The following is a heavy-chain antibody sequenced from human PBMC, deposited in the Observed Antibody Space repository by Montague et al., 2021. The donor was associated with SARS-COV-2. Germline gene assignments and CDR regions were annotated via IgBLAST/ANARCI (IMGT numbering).Heavy chain of an antibody. J-gene: IGHJ4*02. V-gene: IGHV4-4*07. D-gene: IGHD1-20*01. CDR3: VRDQGRSNWNYPDY. CDR2: IYNSGST. Sequence: SETLSLTCTVSGXSISGYYWSWFRQSAGKGLEWIGRIYNSGSTSYKPSLRSRVTMSVDTSKNQFSLKLSSVTAADTAVYYCVRDQGRSNWNYPDYWGQGTLVTVSS. CDR1: GXSISGYY.